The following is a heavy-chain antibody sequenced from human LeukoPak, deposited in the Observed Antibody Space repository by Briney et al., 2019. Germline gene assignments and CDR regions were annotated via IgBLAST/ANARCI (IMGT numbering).Heavy chain of an antibody. CDR1: GGSISGYY. CDR2: IHYSGET. D-gene: IGHD3-16*01. CDR3: ARFGFYYDIDV. J-gene: IGHJ6*02. Sequence: SETLSLTCTVSGGSISGYYWTWTRQPPGKGLEWIGQIHYSGETDYNPSLRSRITISVDTSKNQMFLKLSSVTAADTAVYYCARFGFYYDIDVWGQGTTVTVSS. V-gene: IGHV4-59*01.